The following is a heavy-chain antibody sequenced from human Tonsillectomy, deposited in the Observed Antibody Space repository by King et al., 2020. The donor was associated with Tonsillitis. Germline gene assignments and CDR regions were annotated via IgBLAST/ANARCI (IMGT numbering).Heavy chain of an antibody. D-gene: IGHD2-15*01. Sequence: VQLQESGPGLVKPSGTLSLTCAVSGGSISSSNWWSWVRQPPGKGLEWIGEIYHSGSTNYNPSLKSRVTISVDKSKNQFSLKLSSVTAADTAVYYCARESGAGSWWASHDAFDIWGQGTMVTVSS. J-gene: IGHJ3*02. CDR2: IYHSGST. CDR1: GGSISSSNW. V-gene: IGHV4-4*02. CDR3: ARESGAGSWWASHDAFDI.